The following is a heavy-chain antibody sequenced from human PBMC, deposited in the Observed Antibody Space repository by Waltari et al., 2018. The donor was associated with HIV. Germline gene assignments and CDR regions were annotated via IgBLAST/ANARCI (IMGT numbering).Heavy chain of an antibody. CDR2: ISSVSSTI. J-gene: IGHJ4*02. V-gene: IGHV3-48*02. CDR3: ARNPLQITILVSLYYFDY. CDR1: GFSFSSYS. D-gene: IGHD3-3*01. Sequence: EVQLVESGGGLVQPGGSLRLSCAASGFSFSSYSMNWVRQAPGNGLEWVSYISSVSSTIHYADSVKGRFTISRDNAKNSLFLQMNSLRDEDTAVYYCARNPLQITILVSLYYFDYWGQGTLVTVSS.